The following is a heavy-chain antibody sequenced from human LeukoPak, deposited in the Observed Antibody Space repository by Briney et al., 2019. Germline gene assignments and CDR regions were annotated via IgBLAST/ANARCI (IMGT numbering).Heavy chain of an antibody. J-gene: IGHJ6*03. CDR2: ISAYSGNA. Sequence: ASVKVSCKASGYTFTSYGISWVRQAPGQGLEWMGWISAYSGNANYAQKLQGRVTMTTDTSTSTAYMELRSLRSDDTAVYYCARLYYDFWSGYPPGLWYYYYMDVWGKGTTVTVSS. V-gene: IGHV1-18*01. CDR3: ARLYYDFWSGYPPGLWYYYYMDV. D-gene: IGHD3-3*01. CDR1: GYTFTSYG.